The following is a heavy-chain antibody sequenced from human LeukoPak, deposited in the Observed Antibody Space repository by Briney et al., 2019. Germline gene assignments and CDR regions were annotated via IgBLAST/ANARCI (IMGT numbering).Heavy chain of an antibody. Sequence: GGSLRLACAASTFTFNTYWMNWVRQAPEKGLVWVSRIDSDGYSTAYADSVKGRFTISRDNAKNTLYLQMNSLRAEDTAVYYCASEIIFGSFDYWGQGTLVTVSS. J-gene: IGHJ4*02. CDR3: ASEIIFGSFDY. D-gene: IGHD3-3*01. CDR1: TFTFNTYW. CDR2: IDSDGYST. V-gene: IGHV3-74*01.